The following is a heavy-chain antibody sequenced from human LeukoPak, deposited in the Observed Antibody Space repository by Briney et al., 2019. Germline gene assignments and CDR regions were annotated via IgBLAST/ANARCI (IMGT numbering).Heavy chain of an antibody. Sequence: GGSLRLSCAASGFTFSDYYMSWIRQAPGKGLEWVSYISSSGSTIYYADSLKGRFTISRDNAKNSLYLQMNSPRAEDTAVYYCARRRRTYYDIVTGSDAFDIWGQGTMVTVSS. CDR2: ISSSGSTI. D-gene: IGHD3-9*01. CDR3: ARRRRTYYDIVTGSDAFDI. J-gene: IGHJ3*02. CDR1: GFTFSDYY. V-gene: IGHV3-11*01.